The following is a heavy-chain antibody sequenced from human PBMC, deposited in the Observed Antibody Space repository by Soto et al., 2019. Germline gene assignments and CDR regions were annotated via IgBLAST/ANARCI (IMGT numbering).Heavy chain of an antibody. CDR3: ARDLVLRLGELSLGFDY. D-gene: IGHD3-16*02. J-gene: IGHJ4*02. V-gene: IGHV4-30-4*01. CDR2: IYYSGST. Sequence: SETLSLTCTVSGGSISSGDYYWSWIRQPPGKGLEWIGYIYYSGSTYYNPSLKSRVTMSVDTSKNQFSLKLSSVTAADTAVYYCARDLVLRLGELSLGFDYWGQGTLVTVSS. CDR1: GGSISSGDYY.